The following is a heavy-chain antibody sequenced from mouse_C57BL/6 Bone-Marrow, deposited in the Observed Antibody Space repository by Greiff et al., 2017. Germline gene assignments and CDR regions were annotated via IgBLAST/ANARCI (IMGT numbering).Heavy chain of an antibody. J-gene: IGHJ3*01. CDR1: GFTFSDYG. CDR2: ISSGSSTI. CDR3: AKGYSSWFAY. Sequence: EVKLVESGGGLVKPGGSLKLSCAASGFTFSDYGMHWVRQAPEKGLEWVAYISSGSSTIYYADTVKGRFTISRANAKNTLFLQMTSLRSEDTAMYYCAKGYSSWFAYWGQGTLVTVSA. D-gene: IGHD2-12*01. V-gene: IGHV5-17*01.